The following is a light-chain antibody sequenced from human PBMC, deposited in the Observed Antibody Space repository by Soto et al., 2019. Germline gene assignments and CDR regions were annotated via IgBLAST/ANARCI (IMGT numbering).Light chain of an antibody. CDR1: QTISNT. J-gene: IGKJ5*01. Sequence: DIQMTQAPSSLSASVGDRVTITCRASQTISNTLNWYQQRPGKPPNLLIYASSTLQSGVPPRFSCGGSGTEFTLTISSLQPEDFANYYCQQTYSTPITFGQGTRLEIK. CDR3: QQTYSTPIT. V-gene: IGKV1-39*01. CDR2: ASS.